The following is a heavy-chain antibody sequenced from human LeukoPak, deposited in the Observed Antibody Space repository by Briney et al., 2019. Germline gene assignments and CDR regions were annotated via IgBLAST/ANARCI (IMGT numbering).Heavy chain of an antibody. V-gene: IGHV1-69*04. CDR3: ASPHSSGFHRFDY. Sequence: ASVKVSCKASGGTFSSYAISWVRQAPGQGLEWMGRIIPILGIANYAQKFQGRVTITADKSTSTAYMELSSLRSEDTAVYYCASPHSSGFHRFDYWGQGTLVTVSS. D-gene: IGHD6-19*01. CDR2: IIPILGIA. J-gene: IGHJ4*02. CDR1: GGTFSSYA.